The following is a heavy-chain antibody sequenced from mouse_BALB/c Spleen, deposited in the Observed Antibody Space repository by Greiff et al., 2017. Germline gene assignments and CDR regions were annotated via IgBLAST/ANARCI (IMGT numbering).Heavy chain of an antibody. V-gene: IGHV1S81*02. CDR2: INPSNGRT. CDR1: GYTFTSYW. Sequence: VQLQQPGAELVKPGASVKLSCKASGYTFTSYWMHWVKQRPGQGLEWIGEINPSNGRTNYNEKFKSKATLTVDKSSSTAYMQLSSLTSEDSAVYYCGSGTTSYYFDYWGQGTTLTVSS. D-gene: IGHD5-5*01. J-gene: IGHJ2*01. CDR3: GSGTTSYYFDY.